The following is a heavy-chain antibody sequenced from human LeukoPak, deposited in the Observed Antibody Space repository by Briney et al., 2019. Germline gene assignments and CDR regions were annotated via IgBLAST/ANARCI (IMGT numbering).Heavy chain of an antibody. V-gene: IGHV3-53*01. CDR3: ARAEYDSSLGFGY. D-gene: IGHD3-22*01. CDR2: ISSGGST. CDR1: GFTVSSDY. Sequence: PGGSLRLSCAASGFTVSSDYVSWVRQAPGKGLEWVSLISSGGSTYYADSVKGRFTISRDNSKNTLYLQVNSLRAEDTAVYYCARAEYDSSLGFGYWGQGTLVTVSS. J-gene: IGHJ4*02.